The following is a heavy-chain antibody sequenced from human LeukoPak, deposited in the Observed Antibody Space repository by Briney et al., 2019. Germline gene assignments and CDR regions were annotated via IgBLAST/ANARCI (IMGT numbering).Heavy chain of an antibody. J-gene: IGHJ1*01. CDR2: INPNSGGT. CDR1: GYTFTGYY. D-gene: IGHD3-22*01. V-gene: IGHV1-2*02. CDR3: ARQVNPEYYDSSGYSTVQH. Sequence: ASVKVSCKASGYTFTGYYMHWVRQAPGQGLEWMGWINPNSGGTNYAQKFQGRVTMTRDTSTSTAYMELSRLRSDDTAVYYCARQVNPEYYDSSGYSTVQHWGQGTLVTVSS.